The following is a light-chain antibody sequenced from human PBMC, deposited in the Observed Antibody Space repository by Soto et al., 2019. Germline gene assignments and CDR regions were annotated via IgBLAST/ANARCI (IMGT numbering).Light chain of an antibody. V-gene: IGKV3-11*01. CDR3: QQYNSYSWT. CDR2: DAS. Sequence: EIVLTQSPATLSLSPGERATLSCRASQSIGLAIAWYQHKPGQAPRLLIFDASQRATGIPARFRGSGSGTDFTLSISSLEPEDFATYYCQQYNSYSWTFGQGTKVDIK. CDR1: QSIGLA. J-gene: IGKJ1*01.